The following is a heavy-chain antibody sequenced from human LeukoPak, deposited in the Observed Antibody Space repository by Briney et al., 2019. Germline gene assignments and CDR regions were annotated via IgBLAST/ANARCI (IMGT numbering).Heavy chain of an antibody. Sequence: GGSLRLSCAASGFTFDDYAMHWVRQAPGKGLEWVSGISWNSGSIGYADSVKGRFTISRDNAKNTLYLQMNSLRVEDTAVYYCASCSSTSCYGYWGQGILVTVSS. J-gene: IGHJ4*02. D-gene: IGHD2-2*01. V-gene: IGHV3-9*01. CDR2: ISWNSGSI. CDR1: GFTFDDYA. CDR3: ASCSSTSCYGY.